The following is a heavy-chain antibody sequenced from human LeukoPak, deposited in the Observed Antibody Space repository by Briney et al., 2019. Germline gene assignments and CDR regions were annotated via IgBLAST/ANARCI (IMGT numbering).Heavy chain of an antibody. CDR1: GYTFTGYY. CDR3: ARGEYSSPRSAFDI. CDR2: INPNSGGT. J-gene: IGHJ3*02. D-gene: IGHD6-6*01. V-gene: IGHV1-2*02. Sequence: ASVKVSCKASGYTFTGYYMHWVRQAPGQGLEWMGWINPNSGGTNYAQKFQGRVTVTRDMSTSTVYMELSSLRSEDTAVYSCARGEYSSPRSAFDIWGQGTMVTVSS.